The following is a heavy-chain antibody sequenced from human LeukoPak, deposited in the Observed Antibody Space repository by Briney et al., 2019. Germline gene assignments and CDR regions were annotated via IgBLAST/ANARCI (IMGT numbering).Heavy chain of an antibody. CDR2: IYYSGST. Sequence: SETLSLTCTVSGGSISSYYWSWIRQPPGKGLEWIGHIYYSGSTNYNPSLKSRVTISVDTSKNQFSLKLSSVTAADTAVYYCARVVRGGWLRGWFDPWGQGTLVTVSS. D-gene: IGHD3-10*01. CDR1: GGSISSYY. V-gene: IGHV4-59*01. CDR3: ARVVRGGWLRGWFDP. J-gene: IGHJ5*02.